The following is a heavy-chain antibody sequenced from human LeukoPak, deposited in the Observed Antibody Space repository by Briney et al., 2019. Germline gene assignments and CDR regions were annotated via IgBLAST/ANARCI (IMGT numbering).Heavy chain of an antibody. CDR1: GYTFTGYY. J-gene: IGHJ3*02. CDR3: ARAVVVVVAATALSDAFDI. CDR2: INPNSGGT. V-gene: IGHV1-2*02. D-gene: IGHD2-15*01. Sequence: ASVKVSCKASGYTFTGYYMHWVRQAPGQGLEWMGWINPNSGGTNYAQKFQGRVTMTRDTSISTAYMELSRLRSDDMAVYYCARAVVVVVAATALSDAFDIWGQGTMVTVSS.